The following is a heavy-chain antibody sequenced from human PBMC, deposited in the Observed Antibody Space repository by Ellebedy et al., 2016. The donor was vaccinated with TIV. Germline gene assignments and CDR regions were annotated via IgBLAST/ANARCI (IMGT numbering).Heavy chain of an antibody. J-gene: IGHJ3*02. V-gene: IGHV3-23*01. CDR1: GFTFSSYA. Sequence: GESLKISCAASGFTFSSYAMAWVRQTPGKGLEWVSAIYGGGVTAYYTDSVKGRFTISRDNSRNTLYLQMNSLRAEDTAIYYCAKDQVGGDGRWVFDMWGQGTKVTVSS. CDR2: IYGGGVTA. D-gene: IGHD3-16*01. CDR3: AKDQVGGDGRWVFDM.